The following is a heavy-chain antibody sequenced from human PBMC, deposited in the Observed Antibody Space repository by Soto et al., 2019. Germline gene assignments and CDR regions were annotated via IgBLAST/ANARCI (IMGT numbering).Heavy chain of an antibody. CDR1: GGSISSYY. CDR3: ARGIDGYNTPFDY. Sequence: QVQLQESGPGLVKPSETLSLTCTVSGGSISSYYWSWIRQPPGKGLEWVGYIYYSGSTNYNPSLKSRVTISVDTSKNQFSLKLSSVTAADTAVYYCARGIDGYNTPFDYWGQGTLVTVSS. V-gene: IGHV4-59*01. J-gene: IGHJ4*02. D-gene: IGHD5-12*01. CDR2: IYYSGST.